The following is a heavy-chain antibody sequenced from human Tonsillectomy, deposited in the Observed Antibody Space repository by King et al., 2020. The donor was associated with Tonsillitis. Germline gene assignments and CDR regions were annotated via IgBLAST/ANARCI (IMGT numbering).Heavy chain of an antibody. J-gene: IGHJ4*02. CDR1: GFTITSNH. D-gene: IGHD3-10*01. V-gene: IGHV3-66*01. CDR2: SYSGGST. CDR3: ARGYHYGRYDY. Sequence: VQLVESGGGLVQPGGSLRLSCAASGFTITSNHMSWVRPAPGKGLEWVSVSYSGGSTDYADSGRGRFTISRDNSRKTLKLQMNSLRAEDTAVYYCARGYHYGRYDYWGQGTLVTVSS.